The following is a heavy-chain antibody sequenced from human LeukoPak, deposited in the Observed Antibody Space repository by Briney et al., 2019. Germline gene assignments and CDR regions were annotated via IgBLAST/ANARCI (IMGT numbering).Heavy chain of an antibody. J-gene: IGHJ4*02. CDR2: INAGNGNT. CDR1: GYTFTSYA. D-gene: IGHD6-13*01. CDR3: AREPSSSWYGGFDY. V-gene: IGHV1-3*01. Sequence: ASVKVSCKASGYTFTSYAMHWLRQAPGQRLEWMGWINAGNGNTKYSQKFQGRVTITRDTSASTAYMELSSLRSEDTAVYYCAREPSSSWYGGFDYWGQGTLVTVSS.